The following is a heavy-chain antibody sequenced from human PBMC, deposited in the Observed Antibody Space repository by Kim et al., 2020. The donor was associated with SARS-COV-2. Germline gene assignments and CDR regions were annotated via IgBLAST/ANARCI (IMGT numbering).Heavy chain of an antibody. J-gene: IGHJ4*02. Sequence: SVKVSCKASGGTFSSYAISWVRQAPGQGLEWMGGIIPIFGTANYAQKFQGRVTITADESTSTAYMELSSLRSEDTAVYYCARSPPGIAAAGPYFDYWGQGTLVTVSS. CDR1: GGTFSSYA. D-gene: IGHD6-13*01. CDR2: IIPIFGTA. V-gene: IGHV1-69*13. CDR3: ARSPPGIAAAGPYFDY.